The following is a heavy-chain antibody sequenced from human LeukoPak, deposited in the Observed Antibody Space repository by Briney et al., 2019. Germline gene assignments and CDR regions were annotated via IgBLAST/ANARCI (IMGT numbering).Heavy chain of an antibody. D-gene: IGHD6-19*01. V-gene: IGHV3-9*01. Sequence: PGRSLRLSCAASGFTFDDYAMHWVRQAPGKGLEWVSGISWNSGSIGYADSVKGRFTISRDNAKNSLYLQMNSLRAEDTALYYCAKDMGPSWLAPDYWGQGTLVTVSS. CDR1: GFTFDDYA. J-gene: IGHJ4*02. CDR2: ISWNSGSI. CDR3: AKDMGPSWLAPDY.